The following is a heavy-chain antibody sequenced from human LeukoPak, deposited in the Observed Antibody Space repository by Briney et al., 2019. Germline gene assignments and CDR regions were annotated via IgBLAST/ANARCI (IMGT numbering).Heavy chain of an antibody. CDR2: IYTSGST. Sequence: PSQTLSLTCTVSGGSISSGSYYWSWIRQPAGKGLEWIGRIYTSGSTNYNPSLKSRVTISVDTSKNQFSLKLSSVTAADTAVYYCARGPWGYYYGSGSYLYWGQGTLVTVSS. D-gene: IGHD3-10*01. CDR3: ARGPWGYYYGSGSYLY. CDR1: GGSISSGSYY. V-gene: IGHV4-61*02. J-gene: IGHJ4*02.